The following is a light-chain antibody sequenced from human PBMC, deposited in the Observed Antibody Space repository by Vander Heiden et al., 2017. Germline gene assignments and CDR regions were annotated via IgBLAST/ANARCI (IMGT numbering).Light chain of an antibody. CDR2: AAS. CDR1: QGNNKF. V-gene: IGKV1-16*02. CDR3: QKDMQYPYT. Sequence: VDVTQSTPPLSASVGDRVTITWRAGQGNNKFLAWVQEEPGKAPKSRIHAASSLQSGGPSKVSGRGSGTDFNLNINRLQAEDCATYYCQKDMQYPYTFGQGTKLEIK. J-gene: IGKJ2*01.